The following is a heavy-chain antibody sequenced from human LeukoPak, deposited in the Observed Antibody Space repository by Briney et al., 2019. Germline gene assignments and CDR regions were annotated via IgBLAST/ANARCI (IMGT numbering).Heavy chain of an antibody. V-gene: IGHV3-74*01. J-gene: IGHJ6*02. CDR2: INNFATTT. D-gene: IGHD4/OR15-4a*01. CDR3: ATDGAYALAV. Sequence: GGSLRLSCAASGVTFSSYVMNWVRQAPGKGLVWVSHINNFATTTTYADSVRGRFTISRDNAKNTVSLQMDNLRPEDTAVYYCATDGAYALAVWGQGTTVTVSS. CDR1: GVTFSSYV.